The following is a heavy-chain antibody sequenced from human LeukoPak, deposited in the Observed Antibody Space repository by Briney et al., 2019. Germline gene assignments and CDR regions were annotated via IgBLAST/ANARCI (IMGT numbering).Heavy chain of an antibody. CDR1: GFTFSDYN. CDR2: ISRSGSTK. J-gene: IGHJ4*02. Sequence: GGSLRLSCAASGFTFSDYNMRWIRQAPGKGLEWVSSISRSGSTKYYADSVKGRFSISRDNAENSLYLQMSSLRAGDTAVYYCARGYCSGGSCYTYWGQGTLVTVSS. V-gene: IGHV3-11*04. D-gene: IGHD2-15*01. CDR3: ARGYCSGGSCYTY.